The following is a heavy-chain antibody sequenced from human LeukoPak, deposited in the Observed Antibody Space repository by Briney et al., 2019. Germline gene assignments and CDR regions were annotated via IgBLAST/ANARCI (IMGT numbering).Heavy chain of an antibody. CDR2: ISSSSTYK. J-gene: IGHJ4*02. Sequence: GGSLRLSCAASGFTFSSYGMSWVRQAPGKGLEWVSCISSSSTYKYYADSIKGRFTISRDNAKNSLYLQMNSLRAEDTAVCYCAREIWLQEPRPYFDYWGQGTLVTVSS. D-gene: IGHD5-24*01. V-gene: IGHV3-21*01. CDR3: AREIWLQEPRPYFDY. CDR1: GFTFSSYG.